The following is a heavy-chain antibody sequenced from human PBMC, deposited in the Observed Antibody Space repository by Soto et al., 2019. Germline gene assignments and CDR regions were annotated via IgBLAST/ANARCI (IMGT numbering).Heavy chain of an antibody. CDR1: GGSISSYY. J-gene: IGHJ6*02. D-gene: IGHD6-19*01. CDR2: IYYSGST. V-gene: IGHV4-59*01. CDR3: ARVRGWDYYYYGMDV. Sequence: QVQLQESGPGLVKPSETLSLTCTVSGGSISSYYWSWIRQPPGKGLEWIGYIYYSGSTNYNPSLKSRVTISVDTSKNQFSLKLSSVTAADTAVYYCARVRGWDYYYYGMDVWGQGTTVTVSS.